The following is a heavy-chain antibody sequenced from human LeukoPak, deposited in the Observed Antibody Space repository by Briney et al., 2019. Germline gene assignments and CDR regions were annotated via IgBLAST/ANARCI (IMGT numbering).Heavy chain of an antibody. CDR2: IVPIFGTA. CDR3: ARHYGSGSYSPNYYFDY. CDR1: GGTFSSYA. V-gene: IGHV1-69*13. Sequence: SVKVSCKASGGTFSSYAISWVRQAPGQGLEWMGGIVPIFGTANYAQKFQGRVTITADESTSTAYMELSCLRSEDTAVYYCARHYGSGSYSPNYYFDYWGQGTLVTVSS. D-gene: IGHD3-10*01. J-gene: IGHJ4*02.